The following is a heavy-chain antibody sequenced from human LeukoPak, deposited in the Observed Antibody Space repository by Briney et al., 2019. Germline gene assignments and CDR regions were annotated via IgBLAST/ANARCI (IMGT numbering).Heavy chain of an antibody. J-gene: IGHJ4*02. CDR2: ISGYGGTT. Sequence: PGGSLRLSCSASGFTFSSHAMHWVRQAPGKGLEYVSAISGYGGTTYYADSVKGRFTISRDNSKNTLYLQMSSLRAEDTAVYYCARGDSNPYWGQGTLVTVSS. CDR1: GFTFSSHA. D-gene: IGHD3/OR15-3a*01. CDR3: ARGDSNPY. V-gene: IGHV3-64D*09.